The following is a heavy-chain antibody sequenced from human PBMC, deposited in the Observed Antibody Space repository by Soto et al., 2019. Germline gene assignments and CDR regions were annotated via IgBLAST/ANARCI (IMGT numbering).Heavy chain of an antibody. Sequence: QVQLQESGPGLVKPSQTLSLTCTVSGGSISSGGYYWSWIRQYPGKGLEWIGYIYRSGTNYYNPSLTSRVTMSVDTSKNQFSLKLSSVTVADTAIYYCARERSGASYVFDDWGQGTQVTVSS. D-gene: IGHD1-26*01. V-gene: IGHV4-31*03. J-gene: IGHJ4*02. CDR1: GGSISSGGYY. CDR3: ARERSGASYVFDD. CDR2: IYRSGTN.